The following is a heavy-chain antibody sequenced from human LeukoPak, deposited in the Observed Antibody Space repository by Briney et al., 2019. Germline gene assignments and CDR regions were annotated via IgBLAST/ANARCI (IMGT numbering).Heavy chain of an antibody. J-gene: IGHJ4*02. CDR2: ISASGGST. CDR3: AREMGDLAAAGFDY. D-gene: IGHD6-13*01. CDR1: GFTVSSNY. Sequence: PGGSLRLSCAASGFTVSSNYMSWVRQVPGKGLEWVSGISASGGSTYYADSVRGRFTISRDNSKNTLYVQMNSLRAEDTAVYYCAREMGDLAAAGFDYWGQGTLVTVSS. V-gene: IGHV3-53*05.